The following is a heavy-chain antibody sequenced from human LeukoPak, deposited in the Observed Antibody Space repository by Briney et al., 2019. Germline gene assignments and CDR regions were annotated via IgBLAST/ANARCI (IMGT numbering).Heavy chain of an antibody. CDR2: IKSKTDGGTT. D-gene: IGHD3-3*01. Sequence: GGSLRLSCAASGFTFSNAWMSWVRQAPGKGLEWVGRIKSKTDGGTTDYAAPVKGRFTISRDDSKNTLYLQMNSLKTEDTAVYYCTTVGDEGRFLEWSYPYWFDYWGQGTLVTVSS. J-gene: IGHJ4*02. V-gene: IGHV3-15*01. CDR3: TTVGDEGRFLEWSYPYWFDY. CDR1: GFTFSNAW.